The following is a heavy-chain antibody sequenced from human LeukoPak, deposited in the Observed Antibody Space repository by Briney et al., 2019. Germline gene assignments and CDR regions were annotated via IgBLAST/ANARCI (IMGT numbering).Heavy chain of an antibody. J-gene: IGHJ3*02. CDR3: ARDSTIAAAGTVGAFDI. CDR2: IYHSGST. Sequence: KASETLSLTCTVSGGSIRSSGYYWSWIRQPPGKGLEWIGEIYHSGSTNYNPSLKSRVTISVDKSKNQFSLKLSSVTAADTAVYYCARDSTIAAAGTVGAFDIWGQGTMVTVSS. D-gene: IGHD6-13*01. CDR1: GGSIRSSGYY. V-gene: IGHV4-39*07.